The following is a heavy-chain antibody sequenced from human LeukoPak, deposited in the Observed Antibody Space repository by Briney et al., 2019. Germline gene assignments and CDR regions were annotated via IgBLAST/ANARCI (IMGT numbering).Heavy chain of an antibody. Sequence: PGGSLRLSCEASGFAFSIYRMNWVRQAPGKGLEWVSVIYSGGSTYYADSVKGRFTISRDNSKNTLYLQMNSLRAEDTAVYYCARDSKLEMATIQDHWYFDLWGRGTLVTVSS. CDR2: IYSGGST. CDR1: GFAFSIYR. D-gene: IGHD5-24*01. V-gene: IGHV3-53*01. J-gene: IGHJ2*01. CDR3: ARDSKLEMATIQDHWYFDL.